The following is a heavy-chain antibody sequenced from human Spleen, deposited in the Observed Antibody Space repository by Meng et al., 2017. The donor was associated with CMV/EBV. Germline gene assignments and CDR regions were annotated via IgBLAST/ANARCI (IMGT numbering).Heavy chain of an antibody. CDR1: GFTFSNYG. D-gene: IGHD3-10*01. CDR2: IQYGGSSE. Sequence: GGSLRLSCAASGFTFSNYGMHWVRQAPGKGLEWVAFIQYGGSSEYYADSVKGRFTISRDNSKNTLYLQMNILRGDDTAVYLCAKDLSPPTGGFLWFPRNMDVWGQGTTVTVSS. V-gene: IGHV3-30*02. J-gene: IGHJ6*02. CDR3: AKDLSPPTGGFLWFPRNMDV.